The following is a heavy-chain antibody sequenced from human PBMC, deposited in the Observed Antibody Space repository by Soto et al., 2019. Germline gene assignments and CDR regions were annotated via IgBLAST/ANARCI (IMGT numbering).Heavy chain of an antibody. CDR1: GYSFTSYW. CDR2: IDPSDSYT. CDR3: ARRAPMDYDFWSGYYRDPYYFDY. D-gene: IGHD3-3*01. V-gene: IGHV5-10-1*01. J-gene: IGHJ4*02. Sequence: ESLKISCKGSGYSFTSYWISWVRQMPGKGLEWMGRIDPSDSYTNYSPSFQGHVTISADKSISTAYLQWSSLKASDTAMYYCARRAPMDYDFWSGYYRDPYYFDYWGQGTLVTVSS.